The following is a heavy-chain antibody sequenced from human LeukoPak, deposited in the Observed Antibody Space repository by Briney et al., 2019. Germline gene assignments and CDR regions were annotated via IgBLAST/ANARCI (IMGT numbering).Heavy chain of an antibody. CDR3: ARASMVRGVMSPYYYYYMDV. V-gene: IGHV1-18*01. J-gene: IGHJ6*03. Sequence: ASVKVSCKASGYIFTSSGISWVRQAPGQGLQWMGWISTNNGNTNYAQKLQGRVTMTTDTSTSTAYMELRSLRSDDTAVYYCARASMVRGVMSPYYYYYMDVWGKGTTVTVSS. CDR2: ISTNNGNT. D-gene: IGHD3-10*01. CDR1: GYIFTSSG.